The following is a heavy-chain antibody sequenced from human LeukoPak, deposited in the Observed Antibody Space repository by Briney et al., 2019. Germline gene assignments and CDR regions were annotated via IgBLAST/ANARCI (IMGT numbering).Heavy chain of an antibody. CDR2: ISAYNGNT. D-gene: IGHD2-15*01. J-gene: IGHJ4*02. CDR1: GYTFASYG. V-gene: IGHV1-18*01. CDR3: AKTPFLDCSGGSCYSDY. Sequence: ASVKVSCKASGYTFASYGISWVRQAPGQGLEWMGWISAYNGNTQSVQKLQDRVTMTTDTSTSTAYMELRSLTSDDTAVYYCAKTPFLDCSGGSCYSDYWGQGTLVTVS.